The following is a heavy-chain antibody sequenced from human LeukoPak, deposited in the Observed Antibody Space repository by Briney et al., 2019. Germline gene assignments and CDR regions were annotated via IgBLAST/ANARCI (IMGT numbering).Heavy chain of an antibody. CDR2: IWYDGSNK. V-gene: IGHV3-33*01. CDR1: GFTFSSYG. J-gene: IGHJ4*02. Sequence: GGSLRLSCAASGFTFSSYGMHWVRQAPGKGLEWVAVIWYDGSNKYYAGSVKGRFTISRDNSKNTLYLQMNSLRAEDTAVYYCARGRRWLQAESPKDYWGQGTLVTVSS. CDR3: ARGRRWLQAESPKDY. D-gene: IGHD5-24*01.